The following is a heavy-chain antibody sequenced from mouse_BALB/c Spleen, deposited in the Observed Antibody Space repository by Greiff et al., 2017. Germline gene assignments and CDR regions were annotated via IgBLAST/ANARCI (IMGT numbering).Heavy chain of an antibody. J-gene: IGHJ4*01. CDR2: IDPANGNT. CDR3: ARGDGYYGGDD. D-gene: IGHD2-3*01. Sequence: EVQLQQSGAELVKPGASVKLSCTASGFNIKDTYMHWVKQRPEQGLEWVGRIDPANGNTKYDPKFQGKATITADTSSNTAYLQLSSLTSEDTAVYYCARGDGYYGGDDWGQGTAVTVSS. V-gene: IGHV14-3*02. CDR1: GFNIKDTY.